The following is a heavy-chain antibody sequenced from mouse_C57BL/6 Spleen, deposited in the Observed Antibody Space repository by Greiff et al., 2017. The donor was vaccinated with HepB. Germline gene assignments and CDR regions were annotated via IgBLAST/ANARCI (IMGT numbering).Heavy chain of an antibody. V-gene: IGHV1-69*01. CDR2: IDPSDSYT. CDR1: GYTFTSYW. D-gene: IGHD1-1*01. CDR3: ARHGSSPYWYFDV. Sequence: QVQLQQPGAELVMPGASVKLSCKASGYTFTSYWMHWVKQRPGQGLEWIGEIDPSDSYTNYNHKFKGKSTLTVDKSSSTAYMQLSSLTSEDSAVYYCARHGSSPYWYFDVWGTGTTVTVSS. J-gene: IGHJ1*03.